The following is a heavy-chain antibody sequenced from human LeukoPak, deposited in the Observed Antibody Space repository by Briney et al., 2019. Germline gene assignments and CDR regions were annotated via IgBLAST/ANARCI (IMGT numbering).Heavy chain of an antibody. J-gene: IGHJ4*02. D-gene: IGHD3-3*01. Sequence: AASVKVSCKASGYTFTSYGISWVRQAPGQGLEWMGWISAYNGNTNYAQKLQGRVTMTTDTSTSTAYMELRILRSDDTAVYYCARGLSAYDFWSGYYYYFDYWGQGTLVTVSS. CDR1: GYTFTSYG. V-gene: IGHV1-18*01. CDR2: ISAYNGNT. CDR3: ARGLSAYDFWSGYYYYFDY.